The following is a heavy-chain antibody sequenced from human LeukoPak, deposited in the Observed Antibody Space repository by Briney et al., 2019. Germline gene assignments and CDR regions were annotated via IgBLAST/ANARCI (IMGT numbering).Heavy chain of an antibody. CDR1: GGSISSGGYY. Sequence: PSQTLSLTCTVSGGSISSGGYYWSWIRQHPGKGLEWIGYIYYSGSTYYNPSLKSRVTISVDTSKNQFSLKLSSVTAADTAVYYCARSRLTVSGSKKGAFDIWGQGTMVTVSS. CDR2: IYYSGST. CDR3: ARSRLTVSGSKKGAFDI. D-gene: IGHD6-19*01. J-gene: IGHJ3*02. V-gene: IGHV4-31*03.